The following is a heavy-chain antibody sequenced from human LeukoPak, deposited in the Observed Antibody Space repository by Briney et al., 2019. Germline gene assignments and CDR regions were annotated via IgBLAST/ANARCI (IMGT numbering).Heavy chain of an antibody. D-gene: IGHD4-17*01. J-gene: IGHJ4*02. Sequence: EASVKVSCKASGYTFTSYGISGVRQAPGQELEWMGWISAYNGNTNYAQKLQGRVTMTTDTSTSTAYMELRSLRSDDTAVYYCARDGGTTVTTPTDYWGQGTLVTVSS. V-gene: IGHV1-18*01. CDR2: ISAYNGNT. CDR1: GYTFTSYG. CDR3: ARDGGTTVTTPTDY.